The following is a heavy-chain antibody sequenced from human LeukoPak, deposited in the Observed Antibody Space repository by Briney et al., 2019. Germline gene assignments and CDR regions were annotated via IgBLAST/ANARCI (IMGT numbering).Heavy chain of an antibody. D-gene: IGHD3-3*01. CDR1: GFTFSSYW. V-gene: IGHV3-33*08. CDR2: IWYDGSNK. CDR3: ARGDFWSGYFTDYYGMDV. Sequence: PGGSLRLSCAASGFTFSSYWMHWVRQAPGKGLGWVAVIWYDGSNKYYADSVKGRFTISRDNSKNTLYLQMNSLRAEDTAVYYCARGDFWSGYFTDYYGMDVWGQGTTVTVSS. J-gene: IGHJ6*02.